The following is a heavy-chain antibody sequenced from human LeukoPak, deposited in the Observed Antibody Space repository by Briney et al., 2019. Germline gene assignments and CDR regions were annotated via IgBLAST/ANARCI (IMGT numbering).Heavy chain of an antibody. Sequence: PSETLSLTCTVSGGSITSDYWSWIRHPAGKGLELIGRIFTSGSSSYNPSLKSRVTMSLGTSKNQFSLKLSSVTAADTAVYFCSRGGANDLWGQGTLVTVSS. V-gene: IGHV4-4*07. J-gene: IGHJ5*02. CDR2: IFTSGSS. D-gene: IGHD4/OR15-4a*01. CDR3: SRGGANDL. CDR1: GGSITSDY.